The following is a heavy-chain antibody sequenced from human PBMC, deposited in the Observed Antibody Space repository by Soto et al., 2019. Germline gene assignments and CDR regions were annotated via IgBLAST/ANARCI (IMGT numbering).Heavy chain of an antibody. CDR1: GFTFSSYA. J-gene: IGHJ6*02. Sequence: GESLKISCAASGFTFSSYAMSWVRQAPGKGLEWVSAISGSGGSTYYADSVKGRFTISRDNSKNTLYLQMNSLRAEDTAVYYCAKDGYYDSSGYYWRDYYGMDVWGQGTTVTVSS. CDR2: ISGSGGST. V-gene: IGHV3-23*01. D-gene: IGHD3-22*01. CDR3: AKDGYYDSSGYYWRDYYGMDV.